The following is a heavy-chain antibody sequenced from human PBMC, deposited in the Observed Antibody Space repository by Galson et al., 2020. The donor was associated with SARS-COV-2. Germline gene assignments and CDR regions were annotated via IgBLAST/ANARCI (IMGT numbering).Heavy chain of an antibody. V-gene: IGHV4-59*01. D-gene: IGHD6-19*01. J-gene: IGHJ6*03. Sequence: SETLSLTCTVSGGSISSYYWTWIRQPPGKGLEWIGYIYYTGSTNYNPSPKSRVPISIDTSNNRFSLKLSSVTAADTAVYYCARAGAGYGSDWGDYYYMDGWGIGTTVTVSS. CDR3: ARAGAGYGSDWGDYYYMDG. CDR2: IYYTGST. CDR1: GGSISSYY.